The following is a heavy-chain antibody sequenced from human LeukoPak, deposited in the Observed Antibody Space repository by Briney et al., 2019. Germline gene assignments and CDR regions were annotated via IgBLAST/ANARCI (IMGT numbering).Heavy chain of an antibody. CDR2: IIPIFGTA. CDR3: ARVSLRYSSSWGFDP. CDR1: GGTFSSYA. D-gene: IGHD6-13*01. J-gene: IGHJ5*02. Sequence: GSSVKVSCKASGGTFSSYAIGWVRQGPGQGLEWMGGIIPIFGTANYAQKFQGRVTITTDESTSTAYMELSSLRSEDTAVYYCARVSLRYSSSWGFDPWGQGTLVTVSS. V-gene: IGHV1-69*05.